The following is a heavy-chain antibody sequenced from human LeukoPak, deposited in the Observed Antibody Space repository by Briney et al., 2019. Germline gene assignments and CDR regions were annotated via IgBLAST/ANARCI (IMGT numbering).Heavy chain of an antibody. D-gene: IGHD1-26*01. CDR1: GFTFSSYA. CDR3: ARDIVGATTDY. V-gene: IGHV3-53*01. Sequence: GGSLRLSCAASGFTFSSYAMSWVRQAPGKGLEWVSVIYSGGSTYYADSVKGRFTISRGNSKNTLYLQMNSLRAEDTAVYYCARDIVGATTDYWGQGTLVTVSS. CDR2: IYSGGST. J-gene: IGHJ4*02.